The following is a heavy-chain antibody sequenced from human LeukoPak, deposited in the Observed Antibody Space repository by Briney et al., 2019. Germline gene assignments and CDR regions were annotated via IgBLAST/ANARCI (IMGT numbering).Heavy chain of an antibody. J-gene: IGHJ4*02. Sequence: GGSLRLSCAGSRFTFTSCDMNWVRQAPGKGLEWVSSISGSGDSTYYADSVKGRFTISRDNSKNTLYLQTNSLRAEDTAVHYCAKVVRSTGSYLGWGQGTLVTVSS. V-gene: IGHV3-23*01. CDR3: AKVVRSTGSYLG. CDR1: RFTFTSCD. D-gene: IGHD2-2*01. CDR2: ISGSGDST.